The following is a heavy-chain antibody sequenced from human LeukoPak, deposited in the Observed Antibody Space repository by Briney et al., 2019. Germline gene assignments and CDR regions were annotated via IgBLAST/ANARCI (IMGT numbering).Heavy chain of an antibody. CDR3: VKDTAVVRGYFDY. CDR2: INSDGSST. D-gene: IGHD3-10*01. Sequence: PGGSLRLSCAASGFTFSSYWMHWVRHAPGKGLVWVSRINSDGSSTSYADSVKGKFTISRDNSKNMLYLQMSSLRVEDTAVYYCVKDTAVVRGYFDYWGQGTLVTVSS. V-gene: IGHV3-74*01. J-gene: IGHJ4*02. CDR1: GFTFSSYW.